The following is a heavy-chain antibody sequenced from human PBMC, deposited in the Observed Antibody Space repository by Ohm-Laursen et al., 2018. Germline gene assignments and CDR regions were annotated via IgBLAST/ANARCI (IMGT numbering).Heavy chain of an antibody. CDR3: ARPRSTGGSDAFDI. J-gene: IGHJ3*02. V-gene: IGHV4-59*01. D-gene: IGHD2-8*02. CDR1: GGSISSYY. Sequence: SETLSLTCTVSGGSISSYYWSWIRQPPGKGLEWIGYIYCSGTTNYNPSLKSRVTISVETSKNQLSLKLSSVTAADTAVYYCARPRSTGGSDAFDIWGQGTMVTVSS. CDR2: IYCSGTT.